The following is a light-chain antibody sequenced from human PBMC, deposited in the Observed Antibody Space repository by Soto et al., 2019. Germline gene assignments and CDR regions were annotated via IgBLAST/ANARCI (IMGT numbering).Light chain of an antibody. J-gene: IGKJ1*01. CDR1: QSVSSN. CDR3: QQYNIWPWT. Sequence: EIVMTQSPATLSMSPGQRVTLSCRASQSVSSNLAWNQQKPGQAPRLLIYGASTRATGIPDRFSGSGSGTEFTLTISSLQSEVFAVYYCQQYNIWPWTFGQGTKVEIK. V-gene: IGKV3-15*01. CDR2: GAS.